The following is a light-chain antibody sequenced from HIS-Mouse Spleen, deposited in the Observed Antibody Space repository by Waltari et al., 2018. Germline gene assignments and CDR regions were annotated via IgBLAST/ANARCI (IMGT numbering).Light chain of an antibody. CDR3: QVWDSSSDHVV. V-gene: IGLV3-21*03. CDR2: VDS. Sequence: SYVLTQPPSVSVAPGKTARITCGGNNIGSKSVHWYQQKPGQAPVLVVYVDSDRPSGFPERFSGSNSGNTATLTISRVEAGDEADYYCQVWDSSSDHVVFGGGTKLTVL. J-gene: IGLJ2*01. CDR1: NIGSKS.